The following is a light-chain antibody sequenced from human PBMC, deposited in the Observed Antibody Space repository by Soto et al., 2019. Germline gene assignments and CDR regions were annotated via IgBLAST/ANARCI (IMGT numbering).Light chain of an antibody. V-gene: IGKV1-5*03. CDR3: QQYKTYSRT. CDR1: QSINSW. Sequence: DIQMTQSPSSLSASVGDRVTITCRASQSINSWLAWYQQKPGEAPKLLIYEGSTLERGVPSRFSGSGSGTEXXXXXXXXXPGDFATFYCQQYKTYSRTFGQGTKVEVK. J-gene: IGKJ1*01. CDR2: EGS.